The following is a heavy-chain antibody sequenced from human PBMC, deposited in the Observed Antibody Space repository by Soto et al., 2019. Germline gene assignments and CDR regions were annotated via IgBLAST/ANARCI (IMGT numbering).Heavy chain of an antibody. J-gene: IGHJ6*02. V-gene: IGHV1-18*01. D-gene: IGHD3-16*01. CDR3: ARMGAVPYYYYGTDV. Sequence: QVQLVQSGAEVKKPGASVKVSCKASGYTFTRSGISWVRQAPGQGLEWMGWINGYNGNTNYTQKFQGRITMTTDTPXXTAYMELRSLRSDDTAVYYCARMGAVPYYYYGTDVWGQGTTVIVSS. CDR1: GYTFTRSG. CDR2: INGYNGNT.